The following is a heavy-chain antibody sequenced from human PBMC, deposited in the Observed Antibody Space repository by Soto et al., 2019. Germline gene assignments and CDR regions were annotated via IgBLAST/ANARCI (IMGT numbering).Heavy chain of an antibody. Sequence: QPPGKGLEWIGEIYHSGSTNYNPSLKSRVTISVDKSKNQFSLKLSSVTAADTAVYYCARVSGGYYYGMDVWGQGITVTVSS. CDR3: ARVSGGYYYGMDV. CDR2: IYHSGST. J-gene: IGHJ6*02. D-gene: IGHD1-26*01. V-gene: IGHV4-4*02.